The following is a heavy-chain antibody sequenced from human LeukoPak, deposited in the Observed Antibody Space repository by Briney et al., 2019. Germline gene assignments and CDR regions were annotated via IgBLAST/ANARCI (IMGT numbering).Heavy chain of an antibody. D-gene: IGHD3-9*01. Sequence: SETLSLTCTVSGGSISSYYWSWIRQPPGKGLEWIGYIYYSGSTNYNPSLKSRVTISVDTSKNQFSLKLSSVTAADTAVYYCARIGTYYDILTSQHYYYGMDVWGKGTTVTVSS. CDR1: GGSISSYY. CDR2: IYYSGST. J-gene: IGHJ6*04. V-gene: IGHV4-59*01. CDR3: ARIGTYYDILTSQHYYYGMDV.